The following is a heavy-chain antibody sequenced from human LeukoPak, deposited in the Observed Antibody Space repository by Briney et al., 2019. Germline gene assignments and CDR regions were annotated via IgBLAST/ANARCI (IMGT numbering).Heavy chain of an antibody. D-gene: IGHD6-19*01. J-gene: IGHJ5*02. CDR1: GGSISSYY. Sequence: SETLSLTCTVSGGSISSYYWSWIRQPPGKGLEWIGYIYYSGSTNYNPSLKGRVTISVDTSKNQFSLKLSSVTAADTAVYYCARLIAVAEVWFDPWGQGTLVTVSS. V-gene: IGHV4-59*01. CDR2: IYYSGST. CDR3: ARLIAVAEVWFDP.